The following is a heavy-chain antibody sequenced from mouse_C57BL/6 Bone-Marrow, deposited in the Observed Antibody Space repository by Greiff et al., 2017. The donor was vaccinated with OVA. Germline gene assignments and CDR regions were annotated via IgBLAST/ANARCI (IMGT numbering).Heavy chain of an antibody. D-gene: IGHD2-4*01. J-gene: IGHJ1*03. CDR3: AADYDLYWYFDV. V-gene: IGHV1-50*01. CDR2: IDPSDSYT. Sequence: QVHVKQPGAELVKPGASVKLSCKASGYTFTSYWMQWAKQRPGQGLEWIGEIDPSDSYTNYNQKFKGKATLTVDTSSSTAYMQLSSLTSEDSAVYYCAADYDLYWYFDVWGTGTTVTVSS. CDR1: GYTFTSYW.